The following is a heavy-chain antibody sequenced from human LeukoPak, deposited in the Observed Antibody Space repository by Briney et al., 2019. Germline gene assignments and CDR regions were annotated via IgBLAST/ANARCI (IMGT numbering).Heavy chain of an antibody. V-gene: IGHV4-34*01. Sequence: PSETLSLTCAAYGGSFSGYYWSWIRQPPGKGLEWIGEINHSGSTNYNPSLKSRVTISVDTSKNQFSLKLSSVTAADTAVYYCARGRSYYYGSGILFDYWGQGTLVTVSS. D-gene: IGHD3-10*01. J-gene: IGHJ4*02. CDR2: INHSGST. CDR1: GGSFSGYY. CDR3: ARGRSYYYGSGILFDY.